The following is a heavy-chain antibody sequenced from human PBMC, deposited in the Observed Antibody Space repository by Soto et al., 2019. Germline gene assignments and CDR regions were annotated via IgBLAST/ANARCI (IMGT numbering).Heavy chain of an antibody. J-gene: IGHJ4*02. CDR1: RFSASSQS. V-gene: IGHV3-23*01. Sequence: HPGGSLRLSCAPSRFSASSQSMTWVRQPPGKGLEWVAVISTSGKDTFYGDSVKGRFTISRDSSNNIVYLQMNSLRAEDTAVYYCAKGNLYNFFSGSDYWGQGTLVTVSS. D-gene: IGHD3-22*01. CDR2: ISTSGKDT. CDR3: AKGNLYNFFSGSDY.